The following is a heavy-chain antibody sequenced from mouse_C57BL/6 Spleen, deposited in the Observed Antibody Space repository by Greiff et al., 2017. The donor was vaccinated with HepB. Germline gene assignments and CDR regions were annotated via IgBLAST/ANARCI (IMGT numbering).Heavy chain of an antibody. V-gene: IGHV5-4*01. CDR1: GFTFSSYA. CDR2: ISDGGSYT. CDR3: AREGGYYYGRAWFAY. Sequence: DVMLVESGGGLVKPGGSLKLSCAASGFTFSSYAMSWVRQTPEKRLEWVATISDGGSYTYYPDNVKGRFTISRDNAKNNLYLQMSHLKSEDTAMYYCAREGGYYYGRAWFAYWGQGTLVTVSA. D-gene: IGHD1-1*01. J-gene: IGHJ3*01.